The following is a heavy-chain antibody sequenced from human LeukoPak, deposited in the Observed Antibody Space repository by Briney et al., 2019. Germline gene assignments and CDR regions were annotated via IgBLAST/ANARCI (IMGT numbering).Heavy chain of an antibody. V-gene: IGHV1-69*13. D-gene: IGHD1-26*01. CDR3: ARDLQVGNGDC. CDR2: IIPIFGTT. CDR1: GGTFSSYA. J-gene: IGHJ4*02. Sequence: SVKVSCKASGGTFSSYAISWVRQTPGQGLEWMGGIIPIFGTTHYAQTFQGRVTITADESTTTAYMELSSLRSEDTAVYYCARDLQVGNGDCWGQGNLVTVSS.